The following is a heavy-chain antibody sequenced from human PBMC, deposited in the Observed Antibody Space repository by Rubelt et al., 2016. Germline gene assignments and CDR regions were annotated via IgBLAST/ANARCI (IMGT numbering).Heavy chain of an antibody. Sequence: EVQLLESGGGLVQPGGSLRLSCAASGFTFSSYAMSWVRQAPGKGLEWVSAISGSGGSTYYADAVKGRFTISRDNSKNSLYLQMNSLRAEDTAVYYCAKVPIRTVTSTFDYWGQGTLVTVSS. CDR3: AKVPIRTVTSTFDY. V-gene: IGHV3-23*01. CDR1: GFTFSSYA. D-gene: IGHD4-17*01. J-gene: IGHJ4*02. CDR2: ISGSGGST.